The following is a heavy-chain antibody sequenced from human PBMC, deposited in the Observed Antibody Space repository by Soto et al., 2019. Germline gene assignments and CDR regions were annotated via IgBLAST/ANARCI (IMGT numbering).Heavy chain of an antibody. V-gene: IGHV3-7*01. CDR2: IKQDGSEK. CDR3: ARSTASMVRGGLFDY. J-gene: IGHJ4*02. D-gene: IGHD3-10*01. Sequence: GGSLRLSCAASGFTFSSYWMSWVRQAPGKGLEWVANIKQDGSEKYYVDSVKGRFTISRDNAKNSLYLQMNSLRAEDTAVYYCARSTASMVRGGLFDYWGQGTLVTVSS. CDR1: GFTFSSYW.